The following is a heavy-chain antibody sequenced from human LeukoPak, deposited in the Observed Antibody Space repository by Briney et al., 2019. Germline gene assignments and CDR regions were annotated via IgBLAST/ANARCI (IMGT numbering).Heavy chain of an antibody. J-gene: IGHJ3*02. CDR1: GYTFTSYG. D-gene: IGHD3-22*01. CDR2: IIPIFGTA. V-gene: IGHV1-69*06. CDR3: ARGDYYDSSGYYYWDAFDI. Sequence: SVKVSCKASGYTFTSYGISWVRQAPGQGLEWMGGIIPIFGTANYAQKFQGRVTITADKSTSTAYMELSSLRSEDTAVYYCARGDYYDSSGYYYWDAFDIWGQGTMVTVSS.